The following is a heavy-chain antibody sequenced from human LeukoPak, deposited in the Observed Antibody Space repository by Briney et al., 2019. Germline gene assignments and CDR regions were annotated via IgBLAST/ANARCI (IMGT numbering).Heavy chain of an antibody. J-gene: IGHJ4*02. CDR3: ARSGSHQL. CDR2: ISYDGSTK. V-gene: IGHV3-30-3*01. Sequence: GGSLRLSCADSGFTFSNYAMHWVRQTPGKGLEWVAVISYDGSTKYYADSVKGRFIISRDNSKNTLYLQMNNLRADDTALYYCARSGSHQLWGQGTLVTVSS. CDR1: GFTFSNYA. D-gene: IGHD1-26*01.